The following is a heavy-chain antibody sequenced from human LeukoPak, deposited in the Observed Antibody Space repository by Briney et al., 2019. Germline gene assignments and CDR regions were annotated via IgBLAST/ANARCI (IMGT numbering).Heavy chain of an antibody. J-gene: IGHJ3*02. CDR2: MNPNSGNT. Sequence: EASVKVSCKASGYTFTSYDINWVRQATGQGLEWMGWMNPNSGNTGYAQKFQGRVTMTRNTSISTAYMERSSLRSEDTAVYYCARSALGFWSGYYTKDAFDIWGQGTMVTVYS. D-gene: IGHD3-3*01. CDR1: GYTFTSYD. CDR3: ARSALGFWSGYYTKDAFDI. V-gene: IGHV1-8*01.